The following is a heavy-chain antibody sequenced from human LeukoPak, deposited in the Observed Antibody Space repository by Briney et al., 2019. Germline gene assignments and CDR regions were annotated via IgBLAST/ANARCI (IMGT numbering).Heavy chain of an antibody. Sequence: GGSLRLSCAASGFTFSSYAMSWVRQAPGKGLEWVSAISGSGGSTYYADSVKGRFTISRDNSKNTLYLQMNSLRAEDTAVYYCAKAKRSSSWHAGKNWFDPWGQGTLVTVSS. V-gene: IGHV3-23*01. CDR3: AKAKRSSSWHAGKNWFDP. D-gene: IGHD6-13*01. CDR1: GFTFSSYA. CDR2: ISGSGGST. J-gene: IGHJ5*02.